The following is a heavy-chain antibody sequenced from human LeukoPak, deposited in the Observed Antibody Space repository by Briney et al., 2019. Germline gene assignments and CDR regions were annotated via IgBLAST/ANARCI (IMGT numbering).Heavy chain of an antibody. CDR1: GGTFSSYA. V-gene: IGHV1-69*01. CDR2: IIPIFGTA. CDR3: ARDAIDSSDSFFDF. D-gene: IGHD3-22*01. J-gene: IGHJ4*02. Sequence: SVKVSCKASGGTFSSYAISWVRQAPGQGLEWMGGIIPIFGTANYAQKFQGRVTITADESTSTVYMELSSLRSEDTAVYYCARDAIDSSDSFFDFWGQGTLVTVSS.